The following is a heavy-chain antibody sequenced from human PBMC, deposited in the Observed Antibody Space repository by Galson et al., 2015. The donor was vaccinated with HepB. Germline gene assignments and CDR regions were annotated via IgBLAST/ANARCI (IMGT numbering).Heavy chain of an antibody. CDR3: ASFRRIDY. CDR2: ISSSSSTI. CDR1: GFTFSSYS. J-gene: IGHJ4*02. V-gene: IGHV3-48*01. Sequence: SLRLSCAASGFTFSSYSMNWVRQAPGKGLEWVSYISSSSSTIYYADSVKGRFTISRDNAKNSLYLQMNSLRAEDTAVYYCASFRRIDYWGQGTLVTVSS.